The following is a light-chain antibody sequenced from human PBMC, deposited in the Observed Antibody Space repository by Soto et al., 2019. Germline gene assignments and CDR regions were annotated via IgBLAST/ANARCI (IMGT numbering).Light chain of an antibody. J-gene: IGKJ1*01. CDR3: QQYSTYPWT. CDR1: QTISTL. Sequence: DIQMTQSPSTLSASVGDRVTITCWASQTISTLLAWYQQRPGKAPNLLIYKASSLESGVPSRFSGSGSGTEFTLTISSLQPDDFATYFCQQYSTYPWTFGQGTKVEVK. CDR2: KAS. V-gene: IGKV1-5*03.